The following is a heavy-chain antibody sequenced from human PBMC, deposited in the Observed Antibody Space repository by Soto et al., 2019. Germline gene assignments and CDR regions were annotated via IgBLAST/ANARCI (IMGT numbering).Heavy chain of an antibody. CDR3: ARARQKGGNLFDY. D-gene: IGHD2-15*01. Sequence: VASVKVSCKASGGTFSSYAISWARQAPGQGLEWMGGIIPIFGTANYAQKFQGRVTITADESTSTAYMELSSLRSEDTAVYYCARARQKGGNLFDYWGQGTLVTVSS. CDR1: GGTFSSYA. CDR2: IIPIFGTA. J-gene: IGHJ4*02. V-gene: IGHV1-69*13.